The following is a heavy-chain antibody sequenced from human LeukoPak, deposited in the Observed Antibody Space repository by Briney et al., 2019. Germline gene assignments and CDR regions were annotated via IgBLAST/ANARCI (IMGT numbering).Heavy chain of an antibody. J-gene: IGHJ6*03. Sequence: GGSLRLSCAASGFTFSSYSMNWVRQAPGKGLEWVTSISSSSSYIYYADSVKGRFTISRDNAKNSLYLQMNSLRAEDTAVYYCAKSSSSPIYYYYYYMDVWGKGTTVTVSS. CDR3: AKSSSSPIYYYYYYMDV. V-gene: IGHV3-21*01. CDR1: GFTFSSYS. CDR2: ISSSSSYI. D-gene: IGHD6-6*01.